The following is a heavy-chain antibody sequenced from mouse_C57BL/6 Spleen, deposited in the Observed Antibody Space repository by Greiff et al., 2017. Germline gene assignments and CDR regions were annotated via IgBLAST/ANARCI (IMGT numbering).Heavy chain of an antibody. V-gene: IGHV1-19*01. CDR1: GYTFTDYY. Sequence: VQLQQSGPVLVKPGASVKMSCKASGYTFTDYYMNWVKQSHGKSLEWIGVINPYNGGTSYNQKFKGKATLTVDKSSSTAYIELNSLTSEDSAVYYCASRLYDDLPYWGQGTTLTVSS. CDR3: ASRLYDDLPY. J-gene: IGHJ2*01. D-gene: IGHD2-3*01. CDR2: INPYNGGT.